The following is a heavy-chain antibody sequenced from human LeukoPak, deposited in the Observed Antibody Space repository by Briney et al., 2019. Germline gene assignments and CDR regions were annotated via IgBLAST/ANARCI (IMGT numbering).Heavy chain of an antibody. CDR1: GGSFSGYY. Sequence: SETLSLTCAVYGGSFSGYYWSWIRQPPGKGLEWIGSIYYSGSTYYNPSLKSRVTISVDTSKNQFSLKLSSVTAADTAVYYCARLSAAAARWGFDYWGQGTLVTVSS. J-gene: IGHJ4*02. CDR3: ARLSAAAARWGFDY. D-gene: IGHD6-13*01. CDR2: IYYSGST. V-gene: IGHV4-34*01.